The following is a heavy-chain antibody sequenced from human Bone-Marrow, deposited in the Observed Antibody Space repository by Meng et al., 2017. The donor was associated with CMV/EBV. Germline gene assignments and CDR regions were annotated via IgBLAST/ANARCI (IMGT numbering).Heavy chain of an antibody. CDR2: INTGTTK. CDR1: GFTFSGFE. CDR3: ARDYPGSEGDAFDF. D-gene: IGHD1-26*01. V-gene: IGHV3-48*03. J-gene: IGHJ3*01. Sequence: GESLKISCAASGFTFSGFEMNWVRQAPGKGLEWVSYINTGTTKYYADSVKGRFTISRDKAKNSLYLRMTSLRAEDTALYYCARDYPGSEGDAFDFWGQGTMVTVSS.